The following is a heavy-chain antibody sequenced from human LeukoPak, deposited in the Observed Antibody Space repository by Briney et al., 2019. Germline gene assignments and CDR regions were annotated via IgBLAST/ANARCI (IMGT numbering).Heavy chain of an antibody. CDR3: ARSRGGHYYGYSFDY. CDR2: IYPGDSDA. Sequence: GESLKISCKGSGYSFTNYWIGWVRQMPGKGLEWMGIIYPGDSDARYSPSFQGQVTISADKSISTAYLQWSSLKASDTAIYYCARSRGGHYYGYSFDYWGQGTLVTVSS. J-gene: IGHJ4*02. CDR1: GYSFTNYW. D-gene: IGHD3-10*01. V-gene: IGHV5-51*01.